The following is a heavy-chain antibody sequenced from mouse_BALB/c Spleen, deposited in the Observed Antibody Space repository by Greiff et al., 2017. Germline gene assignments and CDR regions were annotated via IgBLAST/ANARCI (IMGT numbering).Heavy chain of an antibody. J-gene: IGHJ2*01. CDR1: GFTFSSYG. D-gene: IGHD2-14*01. CDR2: ISSGGSYT. CDR3: ARHETLYYRYDGFDY. V-gene: IGHV5-6*01. Sequence: EVQRVESGGDLVKPGGSLKLSCAASGFTFSSYGMSWVRQTPDKRLEWVATISSGGSYTYYPDSVKGRFTISRDNAKNTLYLQMSSLKSEDTAMYYCARHETLYYRYDGFDYWGQGTTLTVSS.